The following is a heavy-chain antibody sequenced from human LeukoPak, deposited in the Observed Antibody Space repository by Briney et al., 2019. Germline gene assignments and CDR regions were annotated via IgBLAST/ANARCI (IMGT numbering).Heavy chain of an antibody. D-gene: IGHD1-26*01. CDR3: ARDRVGGATAAFDI. CDR1: GDSISSGGYY. V-gene: IGHV4-31*03. J-gene: IGHJ3*02. Sequence: SQTLSLTCTVSGDSISSGGYYWSWIRQHPGKGLEWIGYIYYSGSTNYNPSLKSRVAMSVDRSKNQFSLKLSSVTAADTAVYYCARDRVGGATAAFDIWGQGTMVTASS. CDR2: IYYSGST.